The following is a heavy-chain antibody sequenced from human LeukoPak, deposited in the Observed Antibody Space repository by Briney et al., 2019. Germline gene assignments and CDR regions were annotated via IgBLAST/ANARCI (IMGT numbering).Heavy chain of an antibody. CDR1: GYSFTTYW. Sequence: GESLKISCKGSGYSFTTYWISWVRQMPGKGLEWMGRIDPSDSYTNYSPSFQGHVTISADKAFSTAYLQWTSLKASDTAMYYCARHAKAYGSSCDYWGQGTLVTVSS. CDR2: IDPSDSYT. CDR3: ARHAKAYGSSCDY. D-gene: IGHD6-13*01. V-gene: IGHV5-10-1*01. J-gene: IGHJ4*02.